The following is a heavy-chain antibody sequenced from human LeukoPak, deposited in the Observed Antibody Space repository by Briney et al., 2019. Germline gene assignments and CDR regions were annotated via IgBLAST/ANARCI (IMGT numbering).Heavy chain of an antibody. CDR1: GFTFSSYE. CDR3: ASLVGATYEGVIDY. D-gene: IGHD1-26*01. J-gene: IGHJ4*02. CDR2: ISSSGSTI. Sequence: PGGSLRLSCAASGFTFSSYEMNWVRQAPGKGLEWVSYISSSGSTIYYADSVKGRFTISRDNAKNSLYLQMNSLRAEDTAVYYCASLVGATYEGVIDYWGQGTLVTVSS. V-gene: IGHV3-48*03.